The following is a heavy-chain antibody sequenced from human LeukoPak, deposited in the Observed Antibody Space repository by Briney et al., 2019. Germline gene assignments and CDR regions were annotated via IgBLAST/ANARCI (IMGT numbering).Heavy chain of an antibody. D-gene: IGHD3-22*01. V-gene: IGHV1-2*02. CDR2: INPNSGGT. J-gene: IGHJ4*02. CDR3: ARDGPYNYDSSGYKTFDY. CDR1: GYTFTSYG. Sequence: ASVKVSCKASGYTFTSYGISWVRQAPGQGLEWMGWINPNSGGTNYAQKFQGRVTMTRDTSIRTAYMELSRLKSDDTAVYYCARDGPYNYDSSGYKTFDYWGQGTLVTVSS.